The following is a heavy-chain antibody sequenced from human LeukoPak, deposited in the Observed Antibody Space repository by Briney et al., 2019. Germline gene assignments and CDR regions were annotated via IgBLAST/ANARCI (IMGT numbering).Heavy chain of an antibody. J-gene: IGHJ4*02. Sequence: GRSLRLSCAASGFTFSSYAMHWVRQAPGKGLEWVAVISYDGSNKYYADSVKGRFTISRDNSKNTLYLQMNGLRAEDTAVYYCARGPYGSYYYWGQGTLVTVSS. CDR3: ARGPYGSYYY. V-gene: IGHV3-30-3*01. CDR1: GFTFSSYA. D-gene: IGHD1-26*01. CDR2: ISYDGSNK.